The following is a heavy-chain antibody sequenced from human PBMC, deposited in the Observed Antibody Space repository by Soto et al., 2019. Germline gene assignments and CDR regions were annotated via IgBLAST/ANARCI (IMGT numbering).Heavy chain of an antibody. CDR2: INPNSGGT. Sequence: GASVKVSCKASGYTFTGYYMHWGRQAPGQGLEWMGWINPNSGGTNYAQKFQGRVTMTRDTSISTAYMELSRLSSDDTAVYYCARGGGYYGSGAYYRGYFDHWGLGTLVTVSS. V-gene: IGHV1-2*02. CDR3: ARGGGYYGSGAYYRGYFDH. J-gene: IGHJ4*02. CDR1: GYTFTGYY. D-gene: IGHD3-10*01.